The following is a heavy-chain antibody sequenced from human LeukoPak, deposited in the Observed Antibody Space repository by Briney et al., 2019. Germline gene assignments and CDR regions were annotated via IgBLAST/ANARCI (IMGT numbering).Heavy chain of an antibody. CDR1: GFTFSSYS. V-gene: IGHV3-21*01. Sequence: GGSLRLSCAASGFTFSSYSMSWVRQAPGKGLEWVSSISSSSSYIYYADSVKGRFTISRDNAKNSMYLQMNSLRAEDTAVYYCARDGSGASCSGGSCYWVIDYYYYYGMDVWGQGTTVTVSS. J-gene: IGHJ6*02. CDR3: ARDGSGASCSGGSCYWVIDYYYYYGMDV. D-gene: IGHD2-15*01. CDR2: ISSSSSYI.